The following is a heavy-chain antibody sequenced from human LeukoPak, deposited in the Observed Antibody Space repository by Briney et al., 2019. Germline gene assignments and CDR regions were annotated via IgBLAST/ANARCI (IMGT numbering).Heavy chain of an antibody. CDR1: GYSITSGYN. D-gene: IGHD2-2*02. J-gene: IGHJ4*02. CDR3: VRYCSSTTCYTRAVDY. CDR2: IYHSGSA. Sequence: ASETLSLTCTVSGYSITSGYNWAWIRQPPGKVLEWIGSIYHSGSAYYNPSLKSRVTISVDTSKNQFSLKLSSVTAADTAVYYCVRYCSSTTCYTRAVDYWGQGTLVTVSS. V-gene: IGHV4-38-2*02.